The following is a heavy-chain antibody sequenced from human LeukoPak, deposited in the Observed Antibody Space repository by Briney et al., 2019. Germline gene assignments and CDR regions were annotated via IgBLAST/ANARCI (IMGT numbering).Heavy chain of an antibody. CDR2: INPNSGGT. CDR1: GYTFTGYY. D-gene: IGHD3-10*01. Sequence: GASVKVSCKASGYTFTGYYMHWVRQAPGQGLEWMGWINPNSGGTNYAQKFQGRVTMTRDTSISTAYMELSRLRSDDTAVYYCAIAWFGGYNWFDPWGQGTLVTVSS. CDR3: AIAWFGGYNWFDP. V-gene: IGHV1-2*02. J-gene: IGHJ5*02.